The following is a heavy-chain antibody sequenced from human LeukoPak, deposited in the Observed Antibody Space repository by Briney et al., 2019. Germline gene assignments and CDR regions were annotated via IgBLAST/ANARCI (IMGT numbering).Heavy chain of an antibody. J-gene: IGHJ6*03. CDR1: GYTFTSYD. Sequence: ASVKVSCKASGYTFTSYDINWVRQATGQGLEWMGWMNPNSGNTGYAQKFQGRVTMTRNTSISTAYMELSSLRSEDSAVSYCARGHYGSGSYYNFGYYYYYMDVWGKGTTVTISS. CDR2: MNPNSGNT. V-gene: IGHV1-8*01. CDR3: ARGHYGSGSYYNFGYYYYYMDV. D-gene: IGHD3-10*01.